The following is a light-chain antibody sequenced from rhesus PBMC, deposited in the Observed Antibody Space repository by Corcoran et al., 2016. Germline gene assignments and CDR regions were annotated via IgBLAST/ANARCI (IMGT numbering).Light chain of an antibody. CDR2: DAP. V-gene: IGKV1-28*03. J-gene: IGKJ1*01. CDR1: QGISSY. Sequence: DIQMTQSPSSLSASVGDTVTITCRASQGISSYLSWFQRKPGKAPKLLIHDAPRLESGVPSRFSGIVSGTDCTLTISSLQPEEFAAYYCLQHNSYPPTFGQGTKVEIK. CDR3: LQHNSYPPT.